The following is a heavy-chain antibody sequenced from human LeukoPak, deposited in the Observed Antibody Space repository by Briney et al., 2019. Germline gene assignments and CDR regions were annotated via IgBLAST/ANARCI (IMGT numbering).Heavy chain of an antibody. CDR2: ISGSGGST. CDR1: GFTFSSYA. V-gene: IGHV3-23*01. Sequence: GGSLRLSCAASGFTFSSYAMSWVRQAPGKGLEWVSAISGSGGSTHYAASVKGRFTISRDNAKNSLYLQMNSLRAEDTAVYYCARDGAAGGTGSFDYWGQGTLVTVSS. CDR3: ARDGAAGGTGSFDY. D-gene: IGHD6-13*01. J-gene: IGHJ4*02.